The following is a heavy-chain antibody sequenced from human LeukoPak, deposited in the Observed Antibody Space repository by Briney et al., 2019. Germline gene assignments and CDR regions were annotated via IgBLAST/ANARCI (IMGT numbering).Heavy chain of an antibody. Sequence: SETLSLTCTVSGGSISSYFWSWVRQPPGKGLQWIGYIYYTGSTSYNPSLKSRVTMSVDTSKNQFSLKLSSVTAADTAVYYCARDKGRVVEAFDIWGQGTMVTVSS. J-gene: IGHJ3*02. CDR2: IYYTGST. V-gene: IGHV4-59*12. CDR1: GGSISSYF. CDR3: ARDKGRVVEAFDI. D-gene: IGHD2-21*01.